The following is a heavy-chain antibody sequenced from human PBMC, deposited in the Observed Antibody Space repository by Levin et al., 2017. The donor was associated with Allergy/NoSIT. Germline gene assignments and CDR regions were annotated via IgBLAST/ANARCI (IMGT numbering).Heavy chain of an antibody. J-gene: IGHJ6*02. CDR2: ISDSGGST. CDR3: AKDLSAVPAANYYYGMDV. V-gene: IGHV3-23*01. Sequence: PSETLSLTCAASGFTFRNFAMSWVRQAPGKGLEWVSGISDSGGSTYNAESAKGRFTISRDNSKSTLYLQMKSLRAEDTAVYYCAKDLSAVPAANYYYGMDVWGQGTTVTVSS. CDR1: GFTFRNFA. D-gene: IGHD2-2*01.